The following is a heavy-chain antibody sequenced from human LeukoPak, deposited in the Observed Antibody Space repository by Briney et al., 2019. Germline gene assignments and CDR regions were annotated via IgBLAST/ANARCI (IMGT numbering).Heavy chain of an antibody. CDR2: ISGSGGST. V-gene: IGHV3-23*01. J-gene: IGHJ4*02. Sequence: GGSLRLSCAASGFTFSNYEMSWVRQAPGKGLEWVSAISGSGGSTYYADSVKGRFTISRDNSKNTLYLQMNSLRAEDTAVYYCATSKWGRVVVPAATCEYWGQGTLVTVSS. D-gene: IGHD2-2*01. CDR3: ATSKWGRVVVPAATCEY. CDR1: GFTFSNYE.